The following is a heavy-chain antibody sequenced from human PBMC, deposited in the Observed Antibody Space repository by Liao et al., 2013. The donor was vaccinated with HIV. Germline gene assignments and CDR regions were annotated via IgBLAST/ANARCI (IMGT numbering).Heavy chain of an antibody. J-gene: IGHJ4*02. D-gene: IGHD3-16*02. Sequence: QLQLQESGPGLVKPSETLSLTCTVSGGSISSSSYSLGWIRQLPGKGLEWIGNIYYSGSTYYNPSLKSRVSISVDTSKNQFSLKLSSVTAADTAVYYCASVIGTVVVAYFDYWGQGTLVTVSS. CDR2: IYYSGST. CDR3: ASVIGTVVVAYFDY. CDR1: GGSISSSSYS. V-gene: IGHV4-39*07.